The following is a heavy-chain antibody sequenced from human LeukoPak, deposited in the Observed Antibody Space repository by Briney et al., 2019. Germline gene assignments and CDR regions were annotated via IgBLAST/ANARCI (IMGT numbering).Heavy chain of an antibody. CDR2: IYYSGST. Sequence: SETLSLTCTVSGGSISSSSYYWGWIRQPPGKGLEWIGSIYYSGSTYYNPSLKSRVTISVDRSKNQFSLKLSSVTAADTAVYYCAKAPRYSSSWYIDYWGQGTLVTVSS. V-gene: IGHV4-39*07. CDR1: GGSISSSSYY. D-gene: IGHD6-13*01. CDR3: AKAPRYSSSWYIDY. J-gene: IGHJ4*02.